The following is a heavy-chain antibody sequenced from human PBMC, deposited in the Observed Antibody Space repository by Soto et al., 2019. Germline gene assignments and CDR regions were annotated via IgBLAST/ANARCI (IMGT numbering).Heavy chain of an antibody. V-gene: IGHV1-69*02. Sequence: QVQLVQSGAEVKKPGSSVKVSCKASGGTFSSYTISWVRQAPGQGLEWMGRIIPILGIANYAQKFQGRVTITADKSTSTAYMELSSLRSEDTAVYYCATSRGGEYCSSTSCYYSDYYYMDVWGKGTTVTVSS. CDR3: ATSRGGEYCSSTSCYYSDYYYMDV. CDR2: IIPILGIA. D-gene: IGHD2-2*01. CDR1: GGTFSSYT. J-gene: IGHJ6*03.